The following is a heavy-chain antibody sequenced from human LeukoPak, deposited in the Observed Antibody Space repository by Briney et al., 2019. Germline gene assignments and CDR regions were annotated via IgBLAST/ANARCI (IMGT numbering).Heavy chain of an antibody. Sequence: SETLSLTCAVYGGSFSGYYWSWIRQPPGKGLEWIREINHSGSTNYNPSLKSRATISVDTSKNQFSLKLSSVTAADTAVYYCAAAPQTYRYLAYWGQGTLVTVSS. D-gene: IGHD3-16*02. CDR2: INHSGST. CDR1: GGSFSGYY. J-gene: IGHJ4*02. CDR3: AAAPQTYRYLAY. V-gene: IGHV4-34*01.